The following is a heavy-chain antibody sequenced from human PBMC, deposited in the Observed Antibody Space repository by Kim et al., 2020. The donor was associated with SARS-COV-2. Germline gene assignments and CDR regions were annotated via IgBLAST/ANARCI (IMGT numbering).Heavy chain of an antibody. CDR2: ISSSSSYT. V-gene: IGHV3-11*06. D-gene: IGHD1-20*01. J-gene: IGHJ4*02. CDR3: VRPHNWNPYYFDY. Sequence: GGSLRLSCAASGFTFSDYYMSWIRQAPGKGLEWVSYISSSSSYTNYADSVKGRFTISRDNAKNSLYLQMSSLRAEDTAVYYCVRPHNWNPYYFDYWGQGTLVTVSS. CDR1: GFTFSDYY.